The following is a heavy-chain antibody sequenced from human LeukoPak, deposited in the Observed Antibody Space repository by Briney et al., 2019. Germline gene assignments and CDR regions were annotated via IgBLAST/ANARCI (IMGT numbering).Heavy chain of an antibody. D-gene: IGHD2-2*02. Sequence: TSQTLSLTCAVSGGSISSGGYSWSWIRQPPGKGLEWIGYIYHSGSTYYNPSLKSRVTISVDTSKNQFSLKLSSVTAADTAVYYCARFNCSSTSCYTGPAFDIWGQGTMVTVSS. J-gene: IGHJ3*02. V-gene: IGHV4-30-2*02. CDR1: GGSISSGGYS. CDR3: ARFNCSSTSCYTGPAFDI. CDR2: IYHSGST.